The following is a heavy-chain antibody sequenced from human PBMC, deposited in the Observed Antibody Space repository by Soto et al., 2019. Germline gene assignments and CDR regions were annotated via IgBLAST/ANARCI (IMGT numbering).Heavy chain of an antibody. CDR3: ARDQLGIHYYYYGMDV. CDR2: IWYDGSNK. V-gene: IGHV3-33*01. CDR1: GFTFSSYG. D-gene: IGHD7-27*01. Sequence: QVQLVESGGGVVQPGRSLRLSCAASGFTFSSYGMHWVRQAPGKGLEWVAVIWYDGSNKYYADSVKGRFTISRDNSKNTLDLQMNSLRAEDTAVYYCARDQLGIHYYYYGMDVWGQGTTVTVSS. J-gene: IGHJ6*02.